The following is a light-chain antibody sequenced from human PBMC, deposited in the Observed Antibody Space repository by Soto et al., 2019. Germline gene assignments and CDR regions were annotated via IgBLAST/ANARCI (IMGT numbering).Light chain of an antibody. CDR2: AAS. V-gene: IGKV1-39*01. J-gene: IGKJ1*01. Sequence: DIQMTQSPSSLSASVGDRVTITCRPSQSISNYLNWYQQKPGKAPKLLMYAASSLQSGVPSRFSGSGSGTDFTLTISSLQPEDFATYYCQQRYSTPRTFGQGTKVEIK. CDR1: QSISNY. CDR3: QQRYSTPRT.